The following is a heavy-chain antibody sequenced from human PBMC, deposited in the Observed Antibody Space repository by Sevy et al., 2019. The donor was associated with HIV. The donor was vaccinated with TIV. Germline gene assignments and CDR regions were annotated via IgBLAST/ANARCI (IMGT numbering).Heavy chain of an antibody. Sequence: GGSLRLSCAASGFTFSSYAMHWVRQALGKGLEWVAVISYDGSNKYYADSVKGRFTISRDNSKNTLYLQMNSLRAEDTAVYYCARDGVNWGPRGYFDYWGQGTLVTVSS. CDR1: GFTFSSYA. CDR3: ARDGVNWGPRGYFDY. V-gene: IGHV3-30-3*01. J-gene: IGHJ4*02. D-gene: IGHD7-27*01. CDR2: ISYDGSNK.